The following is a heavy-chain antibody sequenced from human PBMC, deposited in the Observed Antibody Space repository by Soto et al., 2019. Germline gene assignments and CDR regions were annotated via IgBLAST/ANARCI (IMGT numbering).Heavy chain of an antibody. CDR2: ISSNGGST. CDR1: GFTFSSYA. V-gene: IGHV3-64D*08. D-gene: IGHD6-13*01. Sequence: PGGSLRLSCSASGFTFSSYAMHWVRQAPGKGLEYVSAISSNGGSTYYADSVKGRFTISRDNSKNTLYLQMSSLRAEDTAVYYCVKDRGYSSSFRYYYGMDVWGQGTTVTVSS. J-gene: IGHJ6*02. CDR3: VKDRGYSSSFRYYYGMDV.